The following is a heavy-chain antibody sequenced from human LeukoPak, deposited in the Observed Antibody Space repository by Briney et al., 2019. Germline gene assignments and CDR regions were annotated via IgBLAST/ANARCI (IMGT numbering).Heavy chain of an antibody. CDR1: GFTFSDYY. D-gene: IGHD3-22*01. CDR3: ARMYYYDSSGLGAFDI. CDR2: ISSSCSTI. V-gene: IGHV3-11*01. Sequence: GGSLRLSSAPSGFTFSDYYMSWIRQAPGKGLEWVSYISSSCSTIYYADSVKGRFTISRDNAKNSLYLQMNSLRAEDTAVYYCARMYYYDSSGLGAFDIWGQGTMVTVSS. J-gene: IGHJ3*02.